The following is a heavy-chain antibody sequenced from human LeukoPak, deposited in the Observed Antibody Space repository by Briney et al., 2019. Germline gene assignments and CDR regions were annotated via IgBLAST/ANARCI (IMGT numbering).Heavy chain of an antibody. Sequence: SETVSLTCSVSGGSISSYSWSWIRQPPGKGLEWIGYIYSSGTTNYKPSLKSRVTISVDTSNNQFSLKLSSVTAADTAVYYCARGLTAAGSNWVDPWGQGTLVTVSS. CDR1: GGSISSYS. CDR3: ARGLTAAGSNWVDP. V-gene: IGHV4-59*01. J-gene: IGHJ5*02. D-gene: IGHD6-13*01. CDR2: IYSSGTT.